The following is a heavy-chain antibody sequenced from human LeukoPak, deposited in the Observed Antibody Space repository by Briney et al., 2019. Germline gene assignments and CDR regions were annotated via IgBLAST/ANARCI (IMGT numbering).Heavy chain of an antibody. J-gene: IGHJ6*04. CDR3: ARDPSQHNYYALDV. V-gene: IGHV4-4*07. CDR2: IHTNGNT. CDR1: GGFISAFY. Sequence: SETLSLTCTVSGGFISAFYWGWIRQPAGKGLEWIGRIHTNGNTNYNPSLQSRVTMSVDTSKNQFSLKVSSVTAADTAVYYCARDPSQHNYYALDVWGAGTTVAVSS.